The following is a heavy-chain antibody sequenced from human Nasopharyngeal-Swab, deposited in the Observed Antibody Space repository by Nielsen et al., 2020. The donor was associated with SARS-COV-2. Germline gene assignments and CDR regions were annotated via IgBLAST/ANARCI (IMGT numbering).Heavy chain of an antibody. V-gene: IGHV3-74*01. CDR1: GFTFSSYW. CDR3: AKDLKGPYFF. J-gene: IGHJ4*02. CDR2: MNSDGSST. Sequence: GGSLRLSCAASGFTFSSYWMHWVRQAPGKGLVWVSRMNSDGSSTSYAKSVEGRFTISRDNAKNTLYLQMNSLRAEDTAIYYCAKDLKGPYFFWGQGTLVTVSS. D-gene: IGHD2/OR15-2a*01.